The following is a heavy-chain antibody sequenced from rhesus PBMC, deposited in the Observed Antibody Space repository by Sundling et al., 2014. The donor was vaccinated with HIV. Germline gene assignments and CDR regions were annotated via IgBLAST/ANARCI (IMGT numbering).Heavy chain of an antibody. V-gene: IGHV3-178*01. CDR2: ISQSGGET. D-gene: IGHD1-1-1*01. J-gene: IGHJ4*01. Sequence: EVQLVESGGGLAKPGGSLRLSCAASGFTFSEYYMDWVRQAPGKGLEWVSRISQSGGETSYADSVKGRFTISRENAKNTLYLQMDSLRAEDTAMYYCARHNILYNSWYTTYFFDFWGQGVLVTVSS. CDR1: GFTFSEYY. CDR3: ARHNILYNSWYTTYFFDF.